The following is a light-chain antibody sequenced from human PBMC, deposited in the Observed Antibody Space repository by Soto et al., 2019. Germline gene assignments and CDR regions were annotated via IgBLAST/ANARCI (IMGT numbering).Light chain of an antibody. V-gene: IGKV3-11*01. CDR1: QSVTTY. CDR3: QQRRNWPVT. Sequence: IVLTQSPATLSLSPGERATLSCRASQSVTTYLAWYQQKPGQAPRLLIYDASNRATGIPARFSGSGSGTDFPLTISSLEPEDFAVYYCQQRRNWPVTFGPGTKVDIK. J-gene: IGKJ3*01. CDR2: DAS.